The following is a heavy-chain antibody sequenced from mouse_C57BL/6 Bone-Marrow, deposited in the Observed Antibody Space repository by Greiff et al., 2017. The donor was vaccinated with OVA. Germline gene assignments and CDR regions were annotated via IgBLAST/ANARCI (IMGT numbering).Heavy chain of an antibody. CDR3: ARHEDGGYYDNFDY. V-gene: IGHV1-62-2*01. CDR1: GYTFTEYT. J-gene: IGHJ2*01. Sequence: VMLVESGAELVKPGASVKLSCKASGYTFTEYTIHWVKQRSGQGLEWIGWFYPGRGSIKYNEKFKDKATLTADKSSSTVYMELSRLTSEDSAVYFCARHEDGGYYDNFDYWGQGTTLTVSS. D-gene: IGHD2-3*01. CDR2: FYPGRGSI.